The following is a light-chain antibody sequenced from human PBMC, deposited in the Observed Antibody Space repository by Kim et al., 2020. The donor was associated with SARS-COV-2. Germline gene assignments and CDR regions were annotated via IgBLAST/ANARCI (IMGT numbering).Light chain of an antibody. CDR2: AAS. Sequence: SASVGDRVTITCRASQSISSYLNWYQQKPGKAPKVLIYAASSLQSGLPSRFSGSGSGTDFTLTISSLQPEDFATYYCQQSYSTPRTFGQRTKLEI. V-gene: IGKV1-39*01. CDR1: QSISSY. CDR3: QQSYSTPRT. J-gene: IGKJ2*02.